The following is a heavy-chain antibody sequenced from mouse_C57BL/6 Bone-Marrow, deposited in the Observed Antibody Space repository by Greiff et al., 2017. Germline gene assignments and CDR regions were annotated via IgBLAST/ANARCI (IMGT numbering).Heavy chain of an antibody. CDR1: GYTFTSYW. CDR3: ARSRGYAMDY. CDR2: IYPSDSET. J-gene: IGHJ4*01. Sequence: QVQLQQPGAELVRPGSSVKLSCKASGYTFTSYWMAWVKQRPGQGLEWIGNIYPSDSETHYNQKFKDKATLTVDKSSSTAYMQLSSLTSEDSAVYYCARSRGYAMDYWGQGTSVTVSS. V-gene: IGHV1-61*01.